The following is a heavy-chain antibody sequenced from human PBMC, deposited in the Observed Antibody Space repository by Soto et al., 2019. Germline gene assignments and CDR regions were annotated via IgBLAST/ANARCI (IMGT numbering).Heavy chain of an antibody. J-gene: IGHJ4*02. CDR2: ISYDGSNK. CDR3: AKDRYMITFGGVISPLDY. D-gene: IGHD3-16*01. CDR1: GFTFSSYG. V-gene: IGHV3-30*18. Sequence: QVQLVESGGGVVQPGRSLRLSCAASGFTFSSYGMHWVRQAPGKGLEWVAVISYDGSNKYYADSVKGRFTISRDNSKNTLYLQMNSLRAEDTAVYYCAKDRYMITFGGVISPLDYWGQGTLVTVSP.